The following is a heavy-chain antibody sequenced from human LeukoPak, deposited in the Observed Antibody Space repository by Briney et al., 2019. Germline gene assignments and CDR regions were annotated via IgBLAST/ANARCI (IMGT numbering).Heavy chain of an antibody. J-gene: IGHJ4*02. Sequence: GGSLRLSCAASGFTFSSYSMNWVRQAPGKGLEWVSSISSSSSYIYYADSVKGRFTISRDNAKNSQYLQMNSLRAEDTAVYYCAKIAVAMGSSADYWGQGTLVTVSS. CDR3: AKIAVAMGSSADY. D-gene: IGHD6-19*01. CDR2: ISSSSSYI. CDR1: GFTFSSYS. V-gene: IGHV3-21*01.